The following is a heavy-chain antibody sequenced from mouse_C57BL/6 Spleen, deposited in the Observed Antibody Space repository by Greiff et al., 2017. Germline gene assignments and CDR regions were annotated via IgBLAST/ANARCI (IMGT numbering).Heavy chain of an antibody. CDR3: ARGSTMVTGGAWFAY. J-gene: IGHJ3*01. CDR2: INPYNGGT. CDR1: GYTFTDYY. Sequence: EVQLQQPGAVLVKPGASVKMSCKASGYTFTDYYMNWVKQSHGKSLEWIGVINPYNGGTSYNQKFKGKATLTVDKSSSTAYMELNSLTSEDSAVYYCARGSTMVTGGAWFAYWGQGTLVTVSA. V-gene: IGHV1-19*01. D-gene: IGHD2-2*01.